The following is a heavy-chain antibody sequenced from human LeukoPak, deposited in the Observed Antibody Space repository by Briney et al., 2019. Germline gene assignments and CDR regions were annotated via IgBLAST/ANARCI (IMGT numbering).Heavy chain of an antibody. Sequence: GGSLRLSCAAPGFTFSSYWMSWVRQAPGKGLEWVANIKQDGSEKYYVDSVKGRFTISRDNAKNSLYLQMNSLRAEDTAVYYCARHRYCSGGSCYSDYYYYYGMDVWGKGTTVTASS. CDR3: ARHRYCSGGSCYSDYYYYYGMDV. CDR2: IKQDGSEK. J-gene: IGHJ6*04. V-gene: IGHV3-7*03. CDR1: GFTFSSYW. D-gene: IGHD2-15*01.